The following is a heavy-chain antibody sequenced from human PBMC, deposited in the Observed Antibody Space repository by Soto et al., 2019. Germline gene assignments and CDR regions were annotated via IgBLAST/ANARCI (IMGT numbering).Heavy chain of an antibody. D-gene: IGHD1-7*01. CDR3: TRGLIGWNYVGFDY. J-gene: IGHJ4*02. V-gene: IGHV3-49*03. CDR2: IRSKAYGGTT. CDR1: GFTFGYYA. Sequence: PGGSLRLSCTASGFTFGYYAMSWFRQAPGKGLEWVGFIRSKAYGGTTEYAASVKGRFTISRDDSKSIAYLQMNSLKTEDTAVYYCTRGLIGWNYVGFDYWGQGTLVTVSS.